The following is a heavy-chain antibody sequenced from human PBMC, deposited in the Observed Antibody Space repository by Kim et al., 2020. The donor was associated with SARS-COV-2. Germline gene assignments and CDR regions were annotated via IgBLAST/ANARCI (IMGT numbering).Heavy chain of an antibody. Sequence: GGSLRLSCAASGFTFSSYAMSWVRQAPGKGLEWVSAISGSGGSTYYADSVKGRFTISRDNSKNTLYLQMNSLRAEDTAVYYCAKTNGFYCSSTSCFIFDYWGQGTLVTVSS. J-gene: IGHJ4*02. CDR2: ISGSGGST. CDR3: AKTNGFYCSSTSCFIFDY. D-gene: IGHD2-2*01. CDR1: GFTFSSYA. V-gene: IGHV3-23*01.